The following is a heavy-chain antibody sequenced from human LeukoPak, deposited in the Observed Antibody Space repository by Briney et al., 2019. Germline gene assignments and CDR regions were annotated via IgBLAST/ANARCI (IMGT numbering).Heavy chain of an antibody. CDR3: ARGRNYYGSGRSRYYGMDV. Sequence: ASVKVSCKASVYTFTGYYMHWVRQAPGQGLEWMGWINPSSGGTNYAQKFQGRVTMTRNTAISTDYMELSSLRSEDTAVYYCARGRNYYGSGRSRYYGMDVWGRGTTVTVSS. J-gene: IGHJ6*02. CDR2: INPSSGGT. D-gene: IGHD3-10*01. V-gene: IGHV1-2*02. CDR1: VYTFTGYY.